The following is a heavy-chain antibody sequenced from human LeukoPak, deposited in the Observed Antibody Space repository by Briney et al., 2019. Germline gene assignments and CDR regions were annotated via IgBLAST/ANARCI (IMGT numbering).Heavy chain of an antibody. CDR2: IIPILGIA. Sequence: ASVKVSCKASGGTFSSYAISWVRQAPGQGLGWMGRIIPILGIANYAQKFQGRVTITADKSTSTVYMELSSLRSEDTAVYYCARAQITSIAVAVYYFDYWGQGTLVTVSS. D-gene: IGHD6-19*01. J-gene: IGHJ4*02. V-gene: IGHV1-69*04. CDR3: ARAQITSIAVAVYYFDY. CDR1: GGTFSSYA.